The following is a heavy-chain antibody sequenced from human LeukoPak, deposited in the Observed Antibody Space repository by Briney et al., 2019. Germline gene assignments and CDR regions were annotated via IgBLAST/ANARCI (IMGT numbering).Heavy chain of an antibody. CDR2: ISAYNGNT. CDR1: GYTFTSYG. D-gene: IGHD1-26*01. CDR3: ARGLIGYSGSHQLDY. V-gene: IGHV1-18*01. J-gene: IGHJ4*02. Sequence: GASVKVSCKASGYTFTSYGISWVRQAPGQGLEWMGWISAYNGNTNYAQKLQGRVTMTTDTSTSTAYVELRSLRSDDTAVYYCARGLIGYSGSHQLDYWSQGTLVTVSS.